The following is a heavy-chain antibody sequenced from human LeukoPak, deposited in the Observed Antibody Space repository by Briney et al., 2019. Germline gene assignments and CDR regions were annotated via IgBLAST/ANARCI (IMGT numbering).Heavy chain of an antibody. CDR2: IGDSGGSM. J-gene: IGHJ6*02. D-gene: IGHD2-2*01. CDR3: AKYRYCSSASCQYGMDV. CDR1: GLTFSSFA. Sequence: GGSLRLSCVASGLTFSSFAMSWVRQAPGKGLEWVSSIGDSGGSMYYADSVKGRFTISRDNSKNTLYLQMNSLRAEDTAVYYCAKYRYCSSASCQYGMDVWGQGTTVTVSS. V-gene: IGHV3-23*01.